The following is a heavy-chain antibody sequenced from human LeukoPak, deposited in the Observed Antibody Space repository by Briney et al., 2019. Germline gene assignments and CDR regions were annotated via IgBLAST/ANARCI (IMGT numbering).Heavy chain of an antibody. Sequence: GGSLRLSCAASGFTFSDYYMSWIRQAPGKGLEWVSYISSSGSTIYYADSVKGRFTISRDNAKNSLYLQMNSLRAEDTAVYYCAEDAMAVAGSVNWFDPWGQGTLVTVSS. J-gene: IGHJ5*02. D-gene: IGHD6-19*01. V-gene: IGHV3-11*04. CDR2: ISSSGSTI. CDR3: AEDAMAVAGSVNWFDP. CDR1: GFTFSDYY.